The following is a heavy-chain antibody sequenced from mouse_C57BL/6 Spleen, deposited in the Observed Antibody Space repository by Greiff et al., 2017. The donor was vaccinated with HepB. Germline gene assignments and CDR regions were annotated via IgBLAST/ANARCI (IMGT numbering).Heavy chain of an antibody. CDR1: GYTFTSYW. D-gene: IGHD1-1*01. CDR3: AIHYYGSSGYFDY. V-gene: IGHV1-69*01. J-gene: IGHJ2*01. CDR2: IDPSDSYT. Sequence: VQLQQPGAELVMPGASVKLSCKASGYTFTSYWMHWVKQRPGQGLEWIGEIDPSDSYTNYNQKFKGKSTLTVDKSSSTAYMQLSSLTSEDSAVYYCAIHYYGSSGYFDYWGQGTTLTVSS.